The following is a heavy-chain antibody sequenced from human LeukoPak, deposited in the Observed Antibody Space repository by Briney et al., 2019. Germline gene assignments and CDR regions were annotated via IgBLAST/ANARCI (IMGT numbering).Heavy chain of an antibody. CDR1: GFTFSTYP. D-gene: IGHD5-18*01. V-gene: IGHV3-23*01. CDR2: ITGDGKNT. J-gene: IGHJ4*02. CDR3: ASSKVYGYHDY. Sequence: GGSLRLSCTASGFTFSTYPMYWVRQAPGKGLEWVSAITGDGKNTYYAESMKGRVTFSRDNSKDTLYLQLNSLSPEHTAVYYCASSKVYGYHDYWGQGTLVTVSS.